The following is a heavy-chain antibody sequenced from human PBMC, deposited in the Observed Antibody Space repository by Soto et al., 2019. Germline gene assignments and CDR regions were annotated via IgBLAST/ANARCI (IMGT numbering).Heavy chain of an antibody. CDR3: ARATYDSSTYYLDY. Sequence: QVQLQESGPGLVKPSQTLSLTCTVSGASISGGDYYWTWIRQPPGKGLEWIGSIYYTWNTYSNPSLESRLSISVDPSNNQFALRLTSVTAPDTAIYYCARATYDSSTYYLDYWGQGTLVTVSS. CDR1: GASISGGDYY. D-gene: IGHD3-22*01. J-gene: IGHJ4*02. CDR2: IYYTWNT. V-gene: IGHV4-30-4*01.